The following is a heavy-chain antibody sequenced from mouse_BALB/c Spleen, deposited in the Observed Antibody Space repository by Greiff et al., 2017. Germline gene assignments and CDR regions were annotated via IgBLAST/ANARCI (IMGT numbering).Heavy chain of an antibody. V-gene: IGHV5-12-2*01. CDR1: GFTFSSYT. D-gene: IGHD1-2*01. CDR3: ARPATASYWYFDV. Sequence: EVKVEESGGGLVQPGGSLKLSCAASGFTFSSYTMSWVRQTPEKRLEWVAYISNGGGSTYYPDTVKGRFTISRDNAKNTLYLQMSSLKSEDTAMYYCARPATASYWYFDVWGAGTTVTVSS. J-gene: IGHJ1*01. CDR2: ISNGGGST.